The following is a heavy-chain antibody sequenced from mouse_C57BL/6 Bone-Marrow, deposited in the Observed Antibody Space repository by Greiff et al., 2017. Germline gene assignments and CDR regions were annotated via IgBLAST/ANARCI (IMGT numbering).Heavy chain of an antibody. CDR1: GYTFTSYW. J-gene: IGHJ3*01. V-gene: IGHV1-55*01. Sequence: QVQLQQPGAELVKPGASVKMSCKASGYTFTSYWITWVKQRPGQGLEWLGDIYPGSGSTNYNAKFKSKATLTVDTSSSTAYMQLSSLTSEDSAVYYCARNGVYDYGESYWGQGTLVTVSA. CDR3: ARNGVYDYGESY. CDR2: IYPGSGST. D-gene: IGHD2-4*01.